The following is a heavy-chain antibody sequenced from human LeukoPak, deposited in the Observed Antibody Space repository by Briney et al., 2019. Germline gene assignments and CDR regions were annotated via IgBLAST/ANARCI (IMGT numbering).Heavy chain of an antibody. Sequence: GGSLRLSCVVSGFTFSSFWMTWVRQAPGKGLEWVANIKLDVSETYYVESVRGRFTISRDNTKNSLYLQLDSLRVEDTAVYYCARKGNAFDFWGQGTMVTVSS. J-gene: IGHJ3*01. CDR2: IKLDVSET. V-gene: IGHV3-7*01. D-gene: IGHD3-10*01. CDR3: ARKGNAFDF. CDR1: GFTFSSFW.